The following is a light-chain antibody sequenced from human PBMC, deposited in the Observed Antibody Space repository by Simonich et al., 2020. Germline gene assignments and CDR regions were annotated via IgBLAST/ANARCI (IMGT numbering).Light chain of an antibody. Sequence: DIQMTQSPSTLSASVGDRVTITCRASQSISSWLAWYQQKPGKAPKLLIYKASSLESRVPSRFSGSGSGTEFTLTISSLQPDDFATYYCQQYNSYSPTFGGGTKVEIK. J-gene: IGKJ4*01. CDR3: QQYNSYSPT. CDR2: KAS. V-gene: IGKV1-5*03. CDR1: QSISSW.